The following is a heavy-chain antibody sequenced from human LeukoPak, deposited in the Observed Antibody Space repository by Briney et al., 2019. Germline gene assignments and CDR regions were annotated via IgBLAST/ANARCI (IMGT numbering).Heavy chain of an antibody. CDR3: ARHTTYYYDSSGYYRRGYFDY. Sequence: GESLKISCKGSGYSFTSYWIGWVRQMPGKGLEWMGIIYPGDSDTRYSPSFQGQVTISADKSISTAYLQWSSLKASDTAMYYCARHTTYYYDSSGYYRRGYFDYWGQGTLVTVSS. J-gene: IGHJ4*02. D-gene: IGHD3-22*01. CDR2: IYPGDSDT. CDR1: GYSFTSYW. V-gene: IGHV5-51*01.